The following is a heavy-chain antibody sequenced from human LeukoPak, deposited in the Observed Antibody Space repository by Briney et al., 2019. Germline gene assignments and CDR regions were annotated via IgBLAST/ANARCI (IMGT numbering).Heavy chain of an antibody. CDR2: INSDGSST. CDR1: GFSLSRYW. J-gene: IGHJ4*02. D-gene: IGHD4-17*01. V-gene: IGHV3-74*01. CDR3: ATGDGDSRYYFDS. Sequence: PGGSPRLSCTASGFSLSRYWMHWVRQAPGKGLVWVSRINSDGSSTNYADSVKGRFTISRDNAKNTLFLEMNSLRAEDTAVYYCATGDGDSRYYFDSWGQGTQVTVSS.